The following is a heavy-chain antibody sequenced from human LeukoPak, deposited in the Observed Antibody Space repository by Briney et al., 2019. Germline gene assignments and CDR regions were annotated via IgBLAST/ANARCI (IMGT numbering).Heavy chain of an antibody. CDR1: GFTFNNYN. CDR3: ARDIYYYDSSGYYFPGGSDY. J-gene: IGHJ4*02. V-gene: IGHV3-21*01. CDR2: ITSSGTYI. Sequence: GGSLKLSCATSGFTFNNYNMNWVRQAPGRALEWVSSITSSGTYIFYADSVKGRFTISRDNAKNSLYLQMNSLRAEDTAVYYCARDIYYYDSSGYYFPGGSDYWGQGTLVTVSS. D-gene: IGHD3-22*01.